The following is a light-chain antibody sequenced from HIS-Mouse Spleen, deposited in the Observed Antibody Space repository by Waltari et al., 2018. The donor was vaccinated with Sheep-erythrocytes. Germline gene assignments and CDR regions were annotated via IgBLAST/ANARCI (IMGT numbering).Light chain of an antibody. CDR2: DAS. V-gene: IGKV1-13*02. CDR3: QQFNSFLYT. Sequence: AIQLTQSPSSLSASVGDRVTITCRASQGISSALAWYQQKPGKAPKLLIYDASSLESGVPSRFSGSGSGTDFTLTISSLQPEDFATYYCQQFNSFLYTFGQGTKLEIK. CDR1: QGISSA. J-gene: IGKJ2*01.